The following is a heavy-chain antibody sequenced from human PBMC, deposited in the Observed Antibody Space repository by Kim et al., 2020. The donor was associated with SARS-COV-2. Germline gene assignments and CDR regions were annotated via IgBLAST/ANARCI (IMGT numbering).Heavy chain of an antibody. D-gene: IGHD4-17*01. J-gene: IGHJ4*02. V-gene: IGHV3-33*06. CDR3: AKDSRTSYGDYGDYFDY. Sequence: VKGRFTISRDNSKNTLYLQMNSLRAEDTAVYYCAKDSRTSYGDYGDYFDYWGQGTLVTVSS.